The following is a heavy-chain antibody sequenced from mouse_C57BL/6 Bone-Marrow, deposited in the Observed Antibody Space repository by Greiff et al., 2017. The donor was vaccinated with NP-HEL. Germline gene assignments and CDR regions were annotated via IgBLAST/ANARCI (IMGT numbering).Heavy chain of an antibody. Sequence: VQLQQSGPELVKPGASVKISCKASGYTFTDYYMNWVKQSHGKSLEWIGDINPNNGGTSYNQKFKGKATLTVDKSSSTAYMELRSLTSEDSAVYYCARPGSSYEYYAMDYWGQGTSVTVSS. CDR2: INPNNGGT. D-gene: IGHD1-1*01. V-gene: IGHV1-26*01. CDR1: GYTFTDYY. J-gene: IGHJ4*01. CDR3: ARPGSSYEYYAMDY.